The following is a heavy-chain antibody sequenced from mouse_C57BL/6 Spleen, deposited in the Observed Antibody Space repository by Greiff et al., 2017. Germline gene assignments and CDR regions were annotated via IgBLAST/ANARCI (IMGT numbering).Heavy chain of an antibody. CDR3: ARDSYYFYDDY. CDR1: GYTFTSYW. CDR2: IYPSDSET. J-gene: IGHJ2*01. Sequence: QVQLQQPGAELVRPGSSVKLSCKASGYTFTSYWMDWVKQRPGQGLEWIGNIYPSDSETHYNQKFKDKATLTVDKSSSTAYMQLSSLTSEDSAVYFCARDSYYFYDDYWGQGTTLTVSS. V-gene: IGHV1-61*01. D-gene: IGHD2-12*01.